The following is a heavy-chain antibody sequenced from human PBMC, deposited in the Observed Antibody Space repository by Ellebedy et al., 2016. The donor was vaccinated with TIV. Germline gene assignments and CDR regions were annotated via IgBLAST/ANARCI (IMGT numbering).Heavy chain of an antibody. Sequence: MPSETLSLTCTGSGGSISSYYWSWIRQPPGKGLEWIGYIYYSWPTNYNPSLKSRVTISVDTSKNQFSLNLSSVTAADTAVYYCARRNRITMVRGVPYDAFDIWGQGTMVTVSS. CDR1: GGSISSYY. D-gene: IGHD3-10*01. J-gene: IGHJ3*02. CDR3: ARRNRITMVRGVPYDAFDI. V-gene: IGHV4-59*08. CDR2: IYYSWPT.